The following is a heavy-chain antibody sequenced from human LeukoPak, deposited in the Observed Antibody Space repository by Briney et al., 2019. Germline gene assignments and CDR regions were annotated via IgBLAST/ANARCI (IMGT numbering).Heavy chain of an antibody. CDR2: VDPEDGET. CDR3: ATEPHLDILTDN. CDR1: GYIFTDYY. V-gene: IGHV1-69-2*01. Sequence: ASVKISCKVSGYIFTDYYMHWVPQAPGKGLEWMGLVDPEDGETIYAEKFQGRVTITADTSTDTPYMELSSLRSEDTAVYYCATEPHLDILTDNWGQGTLVTDSS. J-gene: IGHJ4*02. D-gene: IGHD3-9*01.